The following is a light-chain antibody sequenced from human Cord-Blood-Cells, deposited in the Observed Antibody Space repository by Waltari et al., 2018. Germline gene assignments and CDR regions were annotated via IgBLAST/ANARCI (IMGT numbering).Light chain of an antibody. CDR1: SSLVGRYNL. V-gene: IGLV2-23*01. Sequence: SALTPPASASRAPGQPITISCTRTSSLVGRYNLVSSYQQHPGKAPKLMIYEGSKRPSGVSNRFSGSKSGNTASLTISGLQAEDEADYYCCSYAGSSTYVVFGGGTKLTVL. CDR2: EGS. J-gene: IGLJ2*01. CDR3: CSYAGSSTYVV.